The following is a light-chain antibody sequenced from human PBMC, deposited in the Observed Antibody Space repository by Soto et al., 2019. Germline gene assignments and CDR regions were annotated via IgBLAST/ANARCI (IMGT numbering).Light chain of an antibody. J-gene: IGKJ4*01. CDR3: MQALQTPLT. V-gene: IGKV2-28*01. CDR2: LGS. Sequence: DIVMTQSPLSLSVTPGEPASISCRSSQSLLFSNGANYLDWYLQKPGQSPQLLIYLGSNRASGVPDRFSGSGSATDFTLKISRVGAEDVGIYYCMQALQTPLTFGGGTKVEIK. CDR1: QSLLFSNGANY.